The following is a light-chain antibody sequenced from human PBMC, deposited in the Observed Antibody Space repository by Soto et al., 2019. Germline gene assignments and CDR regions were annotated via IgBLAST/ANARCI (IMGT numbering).Light chain of an antibody. J-gene: IGLJ1*01. CDR1: SSDVGGYNY. Sequence: QSALTQPASVSGSPGQSITISCTGASSDVGGYNYVSWYQQHPGKAPKLIIYDVSYRPSGVSDRFSGSKSGNTASLTISGLRAEDEADYHGSKYISTDTSHVFGTGTKVTVL. CDR2: DVS. V-gene: IGLV2-14*03. CDR3: SKYISTDTSHV.